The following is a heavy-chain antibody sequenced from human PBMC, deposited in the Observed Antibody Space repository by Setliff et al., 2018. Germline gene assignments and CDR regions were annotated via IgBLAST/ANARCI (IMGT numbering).Heavy chain of an antibody. Sequence: PSETLSLTCTVSGGSISSGGYYWSWIRQHPGKGLEWIGYIYYSGSTSYYNPSLKSRVTISIDKSNNQFSLKLTSMTAADTAVYYCAKGGGGYPSDSWGQGILVTSPQ. J-gene: IGHJ4*02. CDR2: IYYSGSTS. CDR1: GGSISSGGYY. V-gene: IGHV4-31*03. CDR3: AKGGGGYPSDS. D-gene: IGHD2-15*01.